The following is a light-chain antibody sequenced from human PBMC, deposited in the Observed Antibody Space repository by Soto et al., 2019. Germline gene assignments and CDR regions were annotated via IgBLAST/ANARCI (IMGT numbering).Light chain of an antibody. Sequence: EIVLTQSPGTLSLSPGERGTLSCRASQSVISTYFAWYQQKPGHSPRLLIYGASSRATGIPDRFSGSGSGTDFTLTISRLEPEDFAVYYCQQYGSSPWTFGQGTKVDIK. J-gene: IGKJ1*01. CDR3: QQYGSSPWT. CDR2: GAS. V-gene: IGKV3-20*01. CDR1: QSVISTY.